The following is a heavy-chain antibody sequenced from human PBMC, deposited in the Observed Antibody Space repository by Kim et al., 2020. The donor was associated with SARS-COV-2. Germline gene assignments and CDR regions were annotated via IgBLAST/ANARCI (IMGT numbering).Heavy chain of an antibody. D-gene: IGHD4-4*01. CDR2: GA. CDR3: ARENNYSFDY. Sequence: GALYAQKFQGRVTMTRDTSISTDYMELTRLTSDDTAVYYCARENNYSFDYWGQGSLVTVSS. J-gene: IGHJ4*02. V-gene: IGHV1-2*02.